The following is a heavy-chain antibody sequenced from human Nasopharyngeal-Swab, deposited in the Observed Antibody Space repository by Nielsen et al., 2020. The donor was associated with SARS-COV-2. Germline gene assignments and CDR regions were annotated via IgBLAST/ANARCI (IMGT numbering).Heavy chain of an antibody. CDR2: INAGNGNT. CDR3: AREFKTYYYGSGSSHFDY. Sequence: ASVKVSCKASGYTFTSYAMHWVRQDPGQRLEWMGWINAGNGNTKYSQKFQGRVTITRDTSASTAYMELSSLRSEDTAVYYCAREFKTYYYGSGSSHFDYWGQGTLVTVSS. J-gene: IGHJ4*02. D-gene: IGHD3-10*01. CDR1: GYTFTSYA. V-gene: IGHV1-3*01.